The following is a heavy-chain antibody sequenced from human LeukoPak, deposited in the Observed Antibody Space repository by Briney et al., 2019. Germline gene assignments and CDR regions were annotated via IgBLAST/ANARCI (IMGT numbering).Heavy chain of an antibody. J-gene: IGHJ5*02. CDR3: ARDDYGDYGEWFDP. Sequence: GASVKVSCKASGYTFTGYYMHWVRQAPGQGLEWMGWINPNSGGTNYAQKFQGRVTMTRDTSISTAYMELSRLRSDDTAVYYCARDDYGDYGEWFDPWGQGTLVTVSS. CDR1: GYTFTGYY. CDR2: INPNSGGT. V-gene: IGHV1-2*02. D-gene: IGHD4-17*01.